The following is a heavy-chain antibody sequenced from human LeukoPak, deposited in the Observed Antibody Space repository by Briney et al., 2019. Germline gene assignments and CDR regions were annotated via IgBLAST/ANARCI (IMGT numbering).Heavy chain of an antibody. CDR2: ISGGGGST. CDR3: AKDLGEQLWAYTDV. V-gene: IGHV3-23*01. D-gene: IGHD5-18*01. Sequence: PGGSLRLSCAASGFTFSSYAMSWVRQAPGKGLEWVSAISGGGGSTYYAGSVKGRFTISRDNSKNTLYLQMNSLRAEDTAVYYCAKDLGEQLWAYTDVWGKGTTVTVSS. J-gene: IGHJ6*03. CDR1: GFTFSSYA.